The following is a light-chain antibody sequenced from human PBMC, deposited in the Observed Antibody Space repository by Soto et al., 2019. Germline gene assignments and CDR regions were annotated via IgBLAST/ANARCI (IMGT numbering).Light chain of an antibody. V-gene: IGKV3-15*01. CDR1: QSVSSSY. J-gene: IGKJ5*01. CDR2: GAS. CDR3: QQYNDWPPKIT. Sequence: IVLTQSPGTLSLSPGERATLSCRASQSVSSSYLAWYQQKPGQAPRLLIYGASTRATGIPARFSGSGSGTEFTLTISSLQSEDFAVYYCQQYNDWPPKITFGQGTRLEI.